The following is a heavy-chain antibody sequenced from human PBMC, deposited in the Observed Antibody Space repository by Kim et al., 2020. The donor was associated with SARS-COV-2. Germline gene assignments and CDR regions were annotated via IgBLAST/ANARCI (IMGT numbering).Heavy chain of an antibody. Sequence: SVKVSCKASGGTFSSYAISWVRQAPGQGLEWMGGIIPIFGTANYAQKFQGRVTITADESTSTAYMELSSLRSEDTAVYYCAREKTYYYGSGSYNFDYWGQGTLVTVSS. CDR1: GGTFSSYA. J-gene: IGHJ4*02. V-gene: IGHV1-69*13. CDR3: AREKTYYYGSGSYNFDY. D-gene: IGHD3-10*01. CDR2: IIPIFGTA.